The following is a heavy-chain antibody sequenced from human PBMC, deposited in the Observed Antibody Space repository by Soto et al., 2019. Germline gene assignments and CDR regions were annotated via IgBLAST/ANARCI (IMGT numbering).Heavy chain of an antibody. CDR2: ISYDGSNK. J-gene: IGHJ4*02. D-gene: IGHD5-12*01. V-gene: IGHV3-30*18. CDR1: GFTFSSYG. Sequence: QVQLVESGGGVVQPGRSLRLSCAASGFTFSSYGMHWVRQAPGKGLEWVAVISYDGSNKYYADSVKGRFTISRDNSKNTLYLQMNSLRAEDTAVYYCAKDMEYSGYDCPDYWGQGTLVTVSS. CDR3: AKDMEYSGYDCPDY.